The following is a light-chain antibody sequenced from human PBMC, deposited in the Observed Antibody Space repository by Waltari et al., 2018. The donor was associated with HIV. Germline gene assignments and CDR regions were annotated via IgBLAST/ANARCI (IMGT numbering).Light chain of an antibody. CDR2: DVT. J-gene: IGLJ3*02. V-gene: IGLV2-8*01. Sequence: QSALTQPPSASGSPGQSVTISCTRTSSDVGSCKYVSWYQQHPGKAPKLMIYDVTKWPSGVPDRFSVSKSGNTASLTVSGLQAEDEADYYCSSYGGGNTVLFGGGTRLTVL. CDR1: SSDVGSCKY. CDR3: SSYGGGNTVL.